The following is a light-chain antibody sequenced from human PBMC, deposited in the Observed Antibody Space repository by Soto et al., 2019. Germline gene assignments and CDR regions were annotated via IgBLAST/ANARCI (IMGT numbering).Light chain of an antibody. CDR1: QNINRW. Sequence: IQMTQSPSTLSASVGDRVTITCRATQNINRWLAWYQQKPGKAPKLLIYKASSLERGVPSRFSGSGSGTEFTLTISNLQPDDCATYYCQQYHNYWTFGQGTKVESK. CDR3: QQYHNYWT. CDR2: KAS. V-gene: IGKV1-5*03. J-gene: IGKJ1*01.